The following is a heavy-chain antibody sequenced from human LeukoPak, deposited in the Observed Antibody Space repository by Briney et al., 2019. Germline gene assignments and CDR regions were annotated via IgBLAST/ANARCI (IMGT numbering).Heavy chain of an antibody. Sequence: GGSLRLSCAASGFTFSSYAMSWVRQAPGKGLEWVSTISGSGGSTYYADSVKGRFTISRDNSKNTLYLQMNSLRAEDTAVYYCARVPGYCSSGRCVWNDHYHMDVWGKGTTVTVSS. CDR3: ARVPGYCSSGRCVWNDHYHMDV. CDR2: ISGSGGST. CDR1: GFTFSSYA. J-gene: IGHJ6*03. V-gene: IGHV3-23*01. D-gene: IGHD2-15*01.